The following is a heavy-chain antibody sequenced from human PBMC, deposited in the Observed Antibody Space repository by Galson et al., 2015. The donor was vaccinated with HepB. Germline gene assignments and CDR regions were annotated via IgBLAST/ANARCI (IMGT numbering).Heavy chain of an antibody. CDR3: ASSTYYDFWSGYFRSGMDV. J-gene: IGHJ6*02. CDR1: GFTFSSYS. D-gene: IGHD3-3*01. CDR2: ISSSSSYI. Sequence: SLRLSCAASGFTFSSYSMNWVRQAPGKGLEWVSSISSSSSYIYYADSVKGRFTISRDNAKNSLYLQMNSLRAEDTAVYYCASSTYYDFWSGYFRSGMDVWGQGTTVTVSS. V-gene: IGHV3-21*01.